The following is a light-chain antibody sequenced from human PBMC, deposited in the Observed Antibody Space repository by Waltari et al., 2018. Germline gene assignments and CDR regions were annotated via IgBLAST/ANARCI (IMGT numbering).Light chain of an antibody. CDR1: QGISSY. CDR2: YAN. V-gene: IGKV1-13*02. CDR3: QQGNSYPLT. Sequence: IQMSQSPSSLSASVGDRVTITYRASQGISSYLNWYQQKPGKAPKLLIYYANSLASGVPSRFSGSGSGTEFTLTISSLQPEDFATYYCQQGNSYPLTFGGGTKVEIK. J-gene: IGKJ4*01.